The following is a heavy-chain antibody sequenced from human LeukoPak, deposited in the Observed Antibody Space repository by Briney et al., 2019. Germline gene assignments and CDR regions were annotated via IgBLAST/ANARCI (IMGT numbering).Heavy chain of an antibody. J-gene: IGHJ3*02. Sequence: SETLSLTCAVYGGSFSGYYWSWIRQHPGKGLEWIGYIYYSGSTYYNPSLKSRVTISVDTSKDQFSLKLSSVTAADTAVYYCARDPLPYYYGSSERRDDAFDIWGQGTMVTVSS. V-gene: IGHV4-31*11. CDR3: ARDPLPYYYGSSERRDDAFDI. D-gene: IGHD3-22*01. CDR2: IYYSGST. CDR1: GGSFSGYY.